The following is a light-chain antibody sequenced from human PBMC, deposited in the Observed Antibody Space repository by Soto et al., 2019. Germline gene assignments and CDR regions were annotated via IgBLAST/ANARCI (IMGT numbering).Light chain of an antibody. Sequence: DIQMTQSPSSLSASVGDRVTITCRASQSISSYLNWYQQKPGKAPKLLIYAASSLQSGVPSRFSGSESWTDFTLTISSLQSEYFATYYCQQSYSTPPYSFGQGTKLEIK. J-gene: IGKJ2*01. V-gene: IGKV1-39*01. CDR2: AAS. CDR3: QQSYSTPPYS. CDR1: QSISSY.